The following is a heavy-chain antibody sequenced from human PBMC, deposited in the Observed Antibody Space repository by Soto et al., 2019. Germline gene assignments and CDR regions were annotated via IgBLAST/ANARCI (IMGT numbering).Heavy chain of an antibody. CDR1: GFTFSSYA. J-gene: IGHJ4*02. CDR3: AKVPGSDSSGPYYFDY. D-gene: IGHD3-22*01. V-gene: IGHV3-23*01. CDR2: ISGSGGST. Sequence: GGSLRLSCAASGFTFSSYAMSWVRQAPGKGLEWVSAISGSGGSTYYADSVKGRFTISRDNSKNTLYLQMNSLRAEDTAVYYCAKVPGSDSSGPYYFDYWGQGTLVTVSS.